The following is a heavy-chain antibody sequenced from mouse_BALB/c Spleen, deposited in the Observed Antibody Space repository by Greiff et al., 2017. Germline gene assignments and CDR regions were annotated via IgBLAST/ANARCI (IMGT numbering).Heavy chain of an antibody. D-gene: IGHD2-1*01. Sequence: EVKLMESGGGLVQPGGSRKLSCAASGFTFSSFGMHWVRQAPEKGLEWVAYISSGSSTIYYADTVKGRFTISRDNPKNTLFLQMTSLRSEDTAMYYCARCGSYGNYWYYAMDYWGQGTSVTVSS. CDR2: ISSGSSTI. CDR1: GFTFSSFG. CDR3: ARCGSYGNYWYYAMDY. V-gene: IGHV5-17*02. J-gene: IGHJ4*01.